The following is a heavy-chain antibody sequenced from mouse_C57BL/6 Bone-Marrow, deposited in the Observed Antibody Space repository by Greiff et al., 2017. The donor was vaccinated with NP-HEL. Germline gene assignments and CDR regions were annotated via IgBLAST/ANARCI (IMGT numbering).Heavy chain of an antibody. CDR1: GFTFSSYA. CDR2: ISDGGSYT. CDR3: ARDLDYYGSSPLYW. Sequence: EVKLMESGGGLVKPGGSLKLSCAASGFTFSSYAMSWVRQTPEKRLEWVATISDGGSYTYYPDNVKGRFTISRDNAKNNLYLQMSHLKSEDTAMYYCARDLDYYGSSPLYWWGKGTTLTVSS. V-gene: IGHV5-4*01. J-gene: IGHJ2*01. D-gene: IGHD1-1*01.